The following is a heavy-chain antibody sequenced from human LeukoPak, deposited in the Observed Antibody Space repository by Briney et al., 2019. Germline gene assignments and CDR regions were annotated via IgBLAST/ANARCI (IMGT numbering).Heavy chain of an antibody. V-gene: IGHV3-20*04. CDR1: GFTFDDYG. D-gene: IGHD6-13*01. CDR3: ARAYSRGDYFYYYMDV. CDR2: INWNGGST. Sequence: GGSLRLSCAASGFTFDDYGMSWVRQAPGKGLEWVSGINWNGGSTGYADSVKGRFTISRDNAKNSLYLQMNSLRAEDTALHYCARAYSRGDYFYYYMDVWGKGTTVTVSS. J-gene: IGHJ6*03.